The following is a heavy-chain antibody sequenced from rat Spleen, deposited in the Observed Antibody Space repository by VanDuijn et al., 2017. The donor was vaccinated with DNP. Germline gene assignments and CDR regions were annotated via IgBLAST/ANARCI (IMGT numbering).Heavy chain of an antibody. J-gene: IGHJ2*01. CDR2: INYDGGST. CDR1: GFTLSDYY. D-gene: IGHD1-4*01. V-gene: IGHV5-22*01. CDR3: ARHVLPLRVWDY. Sequence: EVQLVESGGGLVQSGRSLKLSCAASGFTLSDYYMAWVRQAPTKGLEWVAYINYDGGSTYSGDSVKGRFTISRDNAKNTLYLQMSSLRSEDMATYYCARHVLPLRVWDYWGQGVMVTVSS.